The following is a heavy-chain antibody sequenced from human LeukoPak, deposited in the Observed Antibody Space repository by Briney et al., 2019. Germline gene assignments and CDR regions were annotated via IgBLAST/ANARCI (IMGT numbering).Heavy chain of an antibody. V-gene: IGHV4-61*01. CDR3: AGVPAAGTGPDY. D-gene: IGHD6-13*01. CDR2: ISDSGGS. CDR1: GGSVSSGISY. J-gene: IGHJ4*02. Sequence: PSETLSLTCSVSGGSVSSGISYWSWIRQPPGEGLEWIAYISDSGGSDYNPSRRGRVTISLDTPKNQFSLRLTSVTAADTAVYYCAGVPAAGTGPDYWGQGTLVTVSS.